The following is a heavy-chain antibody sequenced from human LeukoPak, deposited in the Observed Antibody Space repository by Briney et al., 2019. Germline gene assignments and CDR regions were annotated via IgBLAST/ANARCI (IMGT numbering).Heavy chain of an antibody. V-gene: IGHV4-59*08. D-gene: IGHD3-22*01. CDR1: GGSISSYY. Sequence: PSETLSLSCTVSGGSISSYYWCWIRQPPGKGLEWIGYIYYSGSTNSNPSLKSRVTVSVDTSKNQFSLRLSSVTAADTAVYYCARHEPYYYDSSDYWLYYFDHWGQGTLVTVSS. CDR3: ARHEPYYYDSSDYWLYYFDH. J-gene: IGHJ4*02. CDR2: IYYSGST.